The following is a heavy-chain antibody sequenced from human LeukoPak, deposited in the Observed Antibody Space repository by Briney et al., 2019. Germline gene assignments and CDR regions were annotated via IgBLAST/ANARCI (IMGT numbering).Heavy chain of an antibody. Sequence: GASVTVSCTSSVYTFSVYYMHWVRQAPGQGLESMGWINSNSGARNYAPKFQGRVTFSRDNSISTAYMELSSLRSDDTAIYYWARGGGGATTGFDHWGQGTLVTVSS. CDR3: ARGGGGATTGFDH. J-gene: IGHJ4*02. CDR1: VYTFSVYY. D-gene: IGHD1-26*01. V-gene: IGHV1-2*02. CDR2: INSNSGAR.